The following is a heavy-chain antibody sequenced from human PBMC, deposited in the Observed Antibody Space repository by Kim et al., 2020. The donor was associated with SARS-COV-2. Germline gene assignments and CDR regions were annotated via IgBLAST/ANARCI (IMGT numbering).Heavy chain of an antibody. CDR2: T. J-gene: IGHJ4*02. D-gene: IGHD2-21*01. V-gene: IGHV1-3*01. Sequence: TNYSQKFQSRITLSRDTSANAAYMELRSLTTTDTAFYYCVRDMKHTVYDYWGQGTLVPVSS. CDR3: VRDMKHTVYDY.